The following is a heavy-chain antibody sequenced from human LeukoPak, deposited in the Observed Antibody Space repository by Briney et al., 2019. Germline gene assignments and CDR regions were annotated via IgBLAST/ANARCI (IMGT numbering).Heavy chain of an antibody. CDR3: ARDQSSSWYGHAFAI. Sequence: GGSLRLSCAASGFTFSSYEMNWVRQAPGKGLEWVSYISSSGSTIYYADSVKGRFTISRDNAKNSLYLQMNSLRAEDTAVYYCARDQSSSWYGHAFAIWGQGAMVTVSS. J-gene: IGHJ3*02. D-gene: IGHD6-13*01. CDR1: GFTFSSYE. CDR2: ISSSGSTI. V-gene: IGHV3-48*03.